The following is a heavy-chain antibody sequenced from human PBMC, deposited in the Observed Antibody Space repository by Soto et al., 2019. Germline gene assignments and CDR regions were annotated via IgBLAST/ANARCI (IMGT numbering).Heavy chain of an antibody. CDR1: GFTFSSYA. CDR2: ISGSGGST. CDR3: ASRAAAHRWFDP. Sequence: GGSLRLSCAASGFTFSSYAMSWVRQAPGKGLEGVSAISGSGGSTYYPDSVKGRFTIPRDNSKNTLYLQRNSLRAEDTAVYYCASRAAAHRWFDPWGQGTLVTVSS. V-gene: IGHV3-23*01. J-gene: IGHJ5*02. D-gene: IGHD6-13*01.